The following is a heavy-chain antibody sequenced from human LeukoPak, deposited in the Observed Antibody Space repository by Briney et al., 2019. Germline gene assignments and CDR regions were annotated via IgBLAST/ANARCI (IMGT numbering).Heavy chain of an antibody. Sequence: PSGTLSLTCAVSGGSVSSSNWWSWVRQPPGKGLEWIGYIYYSGSTYYNPSLKSRVTISVDTSKNQFSLKLSSVTAADTAVYYCARDGEMATIENYFGYWGQGTLVTVSS. CDR1: GGSVSSSNW. J-gene: IGHJ4*02. CDR3: ARDGEMATIENYFGY. V-gene: IGHV4-4*02. CDR2: IYYSGST. D-gene: IGHD5-24*01.